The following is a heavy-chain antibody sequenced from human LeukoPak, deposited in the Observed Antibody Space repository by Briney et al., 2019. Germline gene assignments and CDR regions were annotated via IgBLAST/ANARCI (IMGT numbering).Heavy chain of an antibody. CDR1: GFTFSSYG. J-gene: IGHJ5*02. V-gene: IGHV3-30*18. CDR2: ISYDGSNK. D-gene: IGHD3-9*01. CDR3: AKANYDILTGYHEYNWFDP. Sequence: GGSLRLSCAASGFTFSSYGMHWVRQAPGKGLEWVAVISYDGSNKYYADSVKGRFTISRDNSKNPLYLQMNSLRAEDTAVYYCAKANYDILTGYHEYNWFDPWGQGTLVTVSS.